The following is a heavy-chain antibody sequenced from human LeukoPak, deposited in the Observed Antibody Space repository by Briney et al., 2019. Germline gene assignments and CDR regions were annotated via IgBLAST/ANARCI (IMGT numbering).Heavy chain of an antibody. Sequence: SVKVSCKASGGTSTSYDINWVRQAPGQGLEWMGRIIPILGIANYAQKFQGRVTITADKSTSTAYMELSSLRSEDTAVYYCARGSSGWPYYFDYWGQGTLVTVSS. CDR2: IIPILGIA. D-gene: IGHD6-19*01. CDR3: ARGSSGWPYYFDY. V-gene: IGHV1-69*04. CDR1: GGTSTSYD. J-gene: IGHJ4*02.